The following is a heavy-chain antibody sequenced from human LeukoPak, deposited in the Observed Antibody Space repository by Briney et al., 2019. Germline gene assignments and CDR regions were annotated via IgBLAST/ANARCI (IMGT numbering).Heavy chain of an antibody. V-gene: IGHV1-69*13. CDR1: GGTFSSYA. CDR3: ARVGYYYDSSGYFY. J-gene: IGHJ4*02. D-gene: IGHD3-22*01. CDR2: IIPIFGTA. Sequence: SVKVSCKASGGTFSSYAISWVRQAPGQGLEWIGGIIPIFGTANYAQKFQGRVTITADESTSTAYMELSSLRSEDTAVYYCARVGYYYDSSGYFYWGQGTLVTVSS.